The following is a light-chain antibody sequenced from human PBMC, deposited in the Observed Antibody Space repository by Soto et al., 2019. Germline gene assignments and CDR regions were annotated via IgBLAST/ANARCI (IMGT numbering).Light chain of an antibody. Sequence: DSPMTQSPSTLSASVGDRVTITCRASQSISSWLAWYQQKPGKAPKLLIYDASSLESGVPSRFRGSGSGTEFTLTISSLQPDDFETYYCQHYNSYSEAFGQGTKVDIK. CDR1: QSISSW. CDR3: QHYNSYSEA. J-gene: IGKJ1*01. CDR2: DAS. V-gene: IGKV1-5*01.